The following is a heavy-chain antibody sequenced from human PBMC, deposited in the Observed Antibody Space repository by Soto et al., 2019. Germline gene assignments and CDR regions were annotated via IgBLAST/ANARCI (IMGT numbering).Heavy chain of an antibody. CDR3: ARRGKVGSGSYDDY. CDR2: IYYSGST. J-gene: IGHJ4*02. Sequence: QLQLQESGPGLVKPSETLSLTCTVSGGSISSSSYYWGWIRQPPGKGLEWIGSIYYSGSTYYNPSLKSRVTISVDTSKNQFSLKLSSVTAADTAVYYCARRGKVGSGSYDDYWGQGTLVTVSS. D-gene: IGHD3-10*01. CDR1: GGSISSSSYY. V-gene: IGHV4-39*01.